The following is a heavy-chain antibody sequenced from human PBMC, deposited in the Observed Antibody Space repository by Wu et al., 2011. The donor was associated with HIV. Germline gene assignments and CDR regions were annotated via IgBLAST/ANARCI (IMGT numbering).Heavy chain of an antibody. CDR3: ATSRGYSFGYGDY. CDR1: GYTFTDYN. V-gene: IGHV1-69-2*01. CDR2: VDPEDGET. Sequence: EVQLVQSGAEVKKPGATVTISCKVSGYTFTDYNTHWVQQAPGKGLEWMGLVDPEDGETIYVEKFQGRVTITADTSTDTTYMELSSLRSEDTAVYYCATSRGYSFGYGDYWGQGTLVTVSS. D-gene: IGHD5-18*01. J-gene: IGHJ4*02.